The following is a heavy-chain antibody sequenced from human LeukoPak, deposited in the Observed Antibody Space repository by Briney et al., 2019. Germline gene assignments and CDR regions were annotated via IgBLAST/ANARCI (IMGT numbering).Heavy chain of an antibody. CDR3: ATWDYGGSSGMDV. V-gene: IGHV4-39*01. Sequence: SETLSLTCTVSGGSISSRKYYWGWIRQPPGKGLEWIGSCDNGGGAYYSGSTYYNPSLKSRVTISVDTSKNQLSLNVTSVTAADTAVYYFATWDYGGSSGMDVWGLGTTVTVSS. CDR2: CDNGGGAYYSGST. CDR1: GGSISSRKYY. D-gene: IGHD4-23*01. J-gene: IGHJ6*02.